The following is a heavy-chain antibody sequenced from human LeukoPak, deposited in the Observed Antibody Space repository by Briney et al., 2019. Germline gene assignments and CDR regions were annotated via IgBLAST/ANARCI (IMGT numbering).Heavy chain of an antibody. J-gene: IGHJ5*02. D-gene: IGHD3-3*02. Sequence: PGGSPRLSCAASGFTFSSYWMHWVRQAPGKGLVWVSRINSDGSRITYADSVKGRFTISRDNAKNMVYLQMNSLRAEDTAVYYCAAAFSSWFEPWGQGTLVTVSS. CDR3: AAAFSSWFEP. CDR2: INSDGSRI. V-gene: IGHV3-74*01. CDR1: GFTFSSYW.